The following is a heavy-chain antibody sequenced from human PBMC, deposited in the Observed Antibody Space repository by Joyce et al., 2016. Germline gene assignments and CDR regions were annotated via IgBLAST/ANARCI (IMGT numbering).Heavy chain of an antibody. CDR2: NNPRDSDT. J-gene: IGHJ5*02. V-gene: IGHV5-51*01. D-gene: IGHD6-6*01. Sequence: EVQLVQSGAEVNKPGESLKISCKASGYSFSSYWIAWVRHMPGKGLEWMGINNPRDSDTIYSPSFQGQVTISADKSISTAYLQWSSLKASDTAMYYCARHRAIVPRRVRWFDPWGQGTLVTVSS. CDR3: ARHRAIVPRRVRWFDP. CDR1: GYSFSSYW.